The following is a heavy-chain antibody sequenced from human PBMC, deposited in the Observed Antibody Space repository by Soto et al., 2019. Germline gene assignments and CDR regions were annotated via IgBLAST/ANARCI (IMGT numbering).Heavy chain of an antibody. J-gene: IGHJ6*01. CDR2: ISHSGNT. CDR3: GGYYCSSARWPGLDV. V-gene: IGHV4-30-4*01. CDR1: GGSISSGGYY. D-gene: IGHD2-2*01. Sequence: QVQLQESGPGLVKPSQTLSLTCTVSGGSISSGGYYWTWIRQPPGKGLEWIGYISHSGNTYYNSSVTSRMTISVDTSKSQFSLKLSSVHAADTAVYYCGGYYCSSARWPGLDVWGQGSTVTVSS.